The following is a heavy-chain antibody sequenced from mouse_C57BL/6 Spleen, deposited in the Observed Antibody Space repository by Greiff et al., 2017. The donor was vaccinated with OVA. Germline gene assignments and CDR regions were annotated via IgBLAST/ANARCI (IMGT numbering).Heavy chain of an antibody. CDR3: KVESNYDYAMDY. V-gene: IGHV6-6*01. CDR2: IRNKANNHAT. J-gene: IGHJ4*01. Sequence: EVKLVESGGGLVQPGGSMKLSCAASGFTFSDAWMDWVRQSPEKGLEWVAEIRNKANNHATYYAESVKGRFTISRDDSKSSVYLQMNSLRAEDTGIYYCKVESNYDYAMDYWGQGTSVTVSS. CDR1: GFTFSDAW. D-gene: IGHD2-5*01.